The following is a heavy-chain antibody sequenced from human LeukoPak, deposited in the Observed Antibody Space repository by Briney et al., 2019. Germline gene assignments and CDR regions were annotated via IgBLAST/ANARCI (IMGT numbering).Heavy chain of an antibody. Sequence: SETLSLTCTVSGGSISSYYWSWIRQPPGKGLEWIGYIYYSGSTNYNPSLKSRVTISVDTSKNQFSLKLSPVTAADTAVYYCARVVHYYYYMDVWGKGTTVTVSS. V-gene: IGHV4-59*01. CDR2: IYYSGST. CDR1: GGSISSYY. J-gene: IGHJ6*03. CDR3: ARVVHYYYYMDV.